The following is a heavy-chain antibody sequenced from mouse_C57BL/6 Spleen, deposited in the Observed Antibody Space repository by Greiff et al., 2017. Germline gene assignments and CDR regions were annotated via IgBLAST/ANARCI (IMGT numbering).Heavy chain of an antibody. CDR2: IYPGDGDT. D-gene: IGHD3-2*02. CDR1: GYAFSSSW. Sequence: VQLVESGPELVKPGASVKISCKASGYAFSSSWMNWVKQRPGKGLEWIGRIYPGDGDTNYNGKFKGKATLTADKSSSTAYMQLSSLTSEYSAVYFCADSSGYAFDYWGQGTTLTVSS. V-gene: IGHV1-82*01. J-gene: IGHJ2*01. CDR3: ADSSGYAFDY.